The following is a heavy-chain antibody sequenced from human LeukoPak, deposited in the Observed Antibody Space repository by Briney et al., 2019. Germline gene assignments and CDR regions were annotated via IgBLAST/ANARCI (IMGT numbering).Heavy chain of an antibody. Sequence: PGGSLRLSCTGSGYTFGDYAMSWVRQSPGKGLEWVSLIRSKAFGGATEYAASVKGRFTISRDDSKSVAYLQMNSLKTEDTAMYYCTRDGRTLYYWGQGALFTVSS. CDR2: IRSKAFGGAT. CDR1: GYTFGDYA. CDR3: TRDGRTLYY. V-gene: IGHV3-49*04. J-gene: IGHJ4*02. D-gene: IGHD1-26*01.